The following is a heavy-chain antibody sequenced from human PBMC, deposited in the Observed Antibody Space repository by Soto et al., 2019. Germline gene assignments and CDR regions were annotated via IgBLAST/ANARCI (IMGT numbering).Heavy chain of an antibody. CDR1: GFSFVGNA. D-gene: IGHD1-1*01. Sequence: PGGSLRLTCTDSGFSFVGNAMSRVSHDPGKGLEWGGFIRSKAYGGTIDYAASVKRRLTFSWQDCRSVSYLQMNGSKTDDTAVNYCTRAGIDRSGTTHYYYGMDVCCQGATVNLSS. V-gene: IGHV3-49*04. CDR2: IRSKAYGGTI. CDR3: TRAGIDRSGTTHYYYGMDV. J-gene: IGHJ6*02.